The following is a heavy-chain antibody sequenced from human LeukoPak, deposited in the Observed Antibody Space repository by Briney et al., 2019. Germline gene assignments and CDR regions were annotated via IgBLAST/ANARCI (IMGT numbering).Heavy chain of an antibody. CDR3: VGSSGWYRPTFDY. V-gene: IGHV3-30-3*01. D-gene: IGHD6-19*01. CDR1: GFTFSAYA. J-gene: IGHJ4*02. CDR2: ISYDGSNK. Sequence: PGGSLRLSCAASGFTFSAYALHWVRQAPGKGLEWVAIISYDGSNKYYADSVKGRFTISRDKSKNTLFLQMNSLRVEDTAVYYCVGSSGWYRPTFDYWGQGTLVTVSS.